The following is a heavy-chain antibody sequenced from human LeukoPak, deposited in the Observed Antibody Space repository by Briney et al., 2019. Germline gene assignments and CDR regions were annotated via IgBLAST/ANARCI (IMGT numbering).Heavy chain of an antibody. CDR1: GGSISSSSYY. CDR3: ARHWFGEPRVGFDY. V-gene: IGHV4-39*01. Sequence: SETLSLTCTVSGGSISSSSYYWGWIRQPPGKGLEWIGSIYYSGSTYYNPSLKSRATISVATSKNQLSLKLSSLTAADTAVYLCARHWFGEPRVGFDYWGQGTLVTVSS. J-gene: IGHJ4*02. D-gene: IGHD3-10*01. CDR2: IYYSGST.